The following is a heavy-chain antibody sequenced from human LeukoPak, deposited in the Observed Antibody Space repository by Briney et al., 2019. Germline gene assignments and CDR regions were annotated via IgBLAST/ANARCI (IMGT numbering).Heavy chain of an antibody. D-gene: IGHD2-15*01. CDR3: VKDRSGQGDYFDY. J-gene: IGHJ4*02. V-gene: IGHV3-23*01. CDR2: ISGGGGST. CDR1: GFTFSNYA. Sequence: GGSLRLSCAASGFTFSNYAMNWVRQAPGKGLEWVSTISGGGGSTYYADSVKGRFTISRDSSKNTLYLQMNSLRAEDTAVYYCVKDRSGQGDYFDYWGQGTLVTVSS.